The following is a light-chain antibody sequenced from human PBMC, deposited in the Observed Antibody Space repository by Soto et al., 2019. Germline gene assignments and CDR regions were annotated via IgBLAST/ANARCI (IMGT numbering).Light chain of an antibody. V-gene: IGLV2-14*03. CDR2: DVS. J-gene: IGLJ2*01. CDR1: SADVGCYNF. CDR3: SSYTSSRTHVV. Sequence: QSVLTQPASVSGSSGQSITVSCTGTSADVGCYNFVSWYQHHPGKAPKLMIYDVSNRPSGVSNRFSGSKSANTASLTISGLQAEDEADYYCSSYTSSRTHVVFGGGTQLTVL.